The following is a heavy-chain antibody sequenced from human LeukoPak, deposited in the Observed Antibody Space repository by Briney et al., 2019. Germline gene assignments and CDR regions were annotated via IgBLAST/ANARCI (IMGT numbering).Heavy chain of an antibody. CDR1: GGSFSSYY. Sequence: PSETLSLTCAVYGGSFSSYYWGWIRQPPGKGLEWIGSIYYSGSTYYNPSLKSRVTISVDTSKNQFSLKLSSVTAADTAVYYCARLGTRQLLYCGGDCYPNWGQGTLVTVSS. V-gene: IGHV4-39*01. J-gene: IGHJ4*02. CDR3: ARLGTRQLLYCGGDCYPN. CDR2: IYYSGST. D-gene: IGHD2-21*02.